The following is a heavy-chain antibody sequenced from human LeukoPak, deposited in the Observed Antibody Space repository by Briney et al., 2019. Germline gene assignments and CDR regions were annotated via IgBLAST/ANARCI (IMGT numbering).Heavy chain of an antibody. J-gene: IGHJ5*02. CDR1: GYTFTNYG. V-gene: IGHV1-18*01. Sequence: ASVKVSCKASGYTFTNYGVTWVRQAPGQGLEWMGWISTYNGNTNYAQKLQGRVTMTTDTSTRTAYMELRSLRSDDTAVYDCARDPSPETDFWSGYHPNGFDPWGQGTLVTVSS. CDR3: ARDPSPETDFWSGYHPNGFDP. CDR2: ISTYNGNT. D-gene: IGHD3-3*01.